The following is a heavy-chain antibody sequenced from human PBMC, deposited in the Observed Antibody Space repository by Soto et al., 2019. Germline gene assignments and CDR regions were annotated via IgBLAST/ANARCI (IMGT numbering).Heavy chain of an antibody. J-gene: IGHJ6*03. CDR1: GGTFSSYA. CDR2: INPNSGGT. CDR3: ARDSIEERVSITGTTEDYYYYMDV. V-gene: IGHV1-2*04. Sequence: ASVKVSCKASGGTFSSYAISWVRQAPGQGLEWMGGINPNSGGTNYAQKFQGWVTMTRDTSISTAYMELSRLRSDDTAVYYCARDSIEERVSITGTTEDYYYYMDVWGKGTTVTVSS. D-gene: IGHD1-7*01.